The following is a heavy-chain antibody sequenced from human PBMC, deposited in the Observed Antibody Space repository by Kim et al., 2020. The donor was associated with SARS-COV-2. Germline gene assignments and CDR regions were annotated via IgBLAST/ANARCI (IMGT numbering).Heavy chain of an antibody. V-gene: IGHV4-34*01. Sequence: SETLSLTCAVYGGSFSAYYWTWIRQPPGKGLEWIGEINHSGGTNYNPSLRSRVTISIDTSKNQFSLELTSVTAADTAVYYCARRGKSRDYGSQYWLFDYWGQGTLVTVSS. J-gene: IGHJ4*02. CDR2: INHSGGT. CDR1: GGSFSAYY. D-gene: IGHD3-10*01. CDR3: ARRGKSRDYGSQYWLFDY.